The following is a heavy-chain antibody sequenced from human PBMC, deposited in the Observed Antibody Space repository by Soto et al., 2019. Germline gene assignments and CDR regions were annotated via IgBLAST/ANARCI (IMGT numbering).Heavy chain of an antibody. CDR1: GFTFSDYI. CDR3: ARNDEGGSYSDLGY. V-gene: IGHV3-30-3*01. CDR2: ILHDGNDK. D-gene: IGHD3-10*01. Sequence: QVQLVESGGGVVQPGRSLRLSCAASGFTFSDYIMHWVRQAPGKGLEWVAIILHDGNDKSYADYLKGRFTMSRDNSKNMLYLQMNSLRSEDTAMYYCARNDEGGSYSDLGYWGQGSLVTVSS. J-gene: IGHJ4*02.